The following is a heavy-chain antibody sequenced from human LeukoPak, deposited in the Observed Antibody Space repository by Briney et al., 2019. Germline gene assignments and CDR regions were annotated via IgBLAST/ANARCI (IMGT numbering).Heavy chain of an antibody. D-gene: IGHD3-3*01. CDR3: ARGSLDFSSGYRLWEPYYMDV. CDR1: GYTFTSYY. CDR2: INPSGGST. Sequence: ASVKVSCKASGYTFTSYYMHWVRQAPGQGLEWMGLINPSGGSTSYAQKFQGRVTMTRDMSTSTVYMELSRLRSEDTAVYYCARGSLDFSSGYRLWEPYYMDVWGKGTTVTVSS. V-gene: IGHV1-46*01. J-gene: IGHJ6*03.